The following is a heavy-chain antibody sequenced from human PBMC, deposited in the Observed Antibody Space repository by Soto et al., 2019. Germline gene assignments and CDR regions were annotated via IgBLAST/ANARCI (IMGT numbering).Heavy chain of an antibody. CDR3: ARGHPGPYYDFWSGYYDYYYGMDV. J-gene: IGHJ6*02. CDR2: IYYSGST. CDR1: GGSISSYY. Sequence: QVQLQESGPGLVKPSETLSLTCTVSGGSISSYYWSWIRQPPGKGLEWIGYIYYSGSTNYNPSLKSRVPISVDTSKNQFSLKLSSVTAADTAVYYCARGHPGPYYDFWSGYYDYYYGMDVWGQGTTVTVSS. V-gene: IGHV4-59*01. D-gene: IGHD3-3*01.